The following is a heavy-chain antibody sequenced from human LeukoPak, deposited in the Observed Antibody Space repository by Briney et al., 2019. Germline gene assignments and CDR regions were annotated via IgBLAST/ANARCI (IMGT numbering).Heavy chain of an antibody. V-gene: IGHV3-30*03. D-gene: IGHD3-22*01. Sequence: PGRSLRLSCAASGFSFRSYGMQWVRQAPGKGLEWVTLISDDGNNKYYAGSVKGRFTISRDNSKNTLNLRMNSLRAEDTAVYYCAGGYYFGDYWGQGTLVTVSS. CDR2: ISDDGNNK. CDR3: AGGYYFGDY. CDR1: GFSFRSYG. J-gene: IGHJ4*02.